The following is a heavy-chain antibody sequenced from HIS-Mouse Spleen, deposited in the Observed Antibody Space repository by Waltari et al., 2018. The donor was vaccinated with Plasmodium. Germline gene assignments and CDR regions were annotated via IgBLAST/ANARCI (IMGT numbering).Heavy chain of an antibody. CDR1: GESFSGYY. V-gene: IGHV4-34*01. D-gene: IGHD7-27*01. Sequence: QVQLQQWGAGLLKPSETLSLTCAVYGESFSGYYWSWIRQPPGKGLEWIGEINHSGSTNYNPSLKSRVTISVDTSKNQFSLKLSSVTAADTAVYYCARVAWGSAFDIWGQGTMVTVSS. CDR3: ARVAWGSAFDI. J-gene: IGHJ3*02. CDR2: INHSGST.